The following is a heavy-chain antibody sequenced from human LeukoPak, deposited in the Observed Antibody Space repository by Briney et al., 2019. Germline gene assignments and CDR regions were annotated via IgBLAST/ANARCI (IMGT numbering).Heavy chain of an antibody. CDR2: IIPIFGTA. J-gene: IGHJ6*03. D-gene: IGHD2-2*01. CDR1: GGTFSSYA. CDR3: ARYCSSTSCPERTYYYYMDV. V-gene: IGHV1-69*06. Sequence: SVKVSCKASGGTFSSYAISWVRQAPGQGLEWMGGIIPIFGTANYAQKFQGRVTITADKSTSTAYMELSSLRSEDTAVYYCARYCSSTSCPERTYYYYMDVWGKGTTVTVSS.